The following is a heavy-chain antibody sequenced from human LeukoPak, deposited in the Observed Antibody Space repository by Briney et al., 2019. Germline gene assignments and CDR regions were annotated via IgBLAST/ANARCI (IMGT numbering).Heavy chain of an antibody. CDR1: GFTFSSYA. D-gene: IGHD5-18*01. Sequence: PGRSLRLSCAASGFTFSSYAMHWVRQAPGKGLEWVAVISYDGSNKYYADSVKGRFTISRDNSKNTLYLQMNSLRAEDTAVYYCARVDTAMGSADYWGQGTLVTVSS. CDR3: ARVDTAMGSADY. CDR2: ISYDGSNK. J-gene: IGHJ4*02. V-gene: IGHV3-30*04.